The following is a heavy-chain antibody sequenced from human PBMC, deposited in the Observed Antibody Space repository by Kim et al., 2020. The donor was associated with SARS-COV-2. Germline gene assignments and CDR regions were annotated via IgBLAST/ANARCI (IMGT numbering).Heavy chain of an antibody. CDR2: INPNSGGT. J-gene: IGHJ4*02. CDR1: GYTFTGYY. D-gene: IGHD6-13*01. CDR3: ARVPKAIRQQLAQFDY. Sequence: ASVKVSCKASGYTFTGYYMHWVRQAPGQGLEWMGWINPNSGGTNYAQKFQGRVTMTRDTSISTAYMELSRLRSDDTAVYYCARVPKAIRQQLAQFDYWGQGTLVTVSS. V-gene: IGHV1-2*02.